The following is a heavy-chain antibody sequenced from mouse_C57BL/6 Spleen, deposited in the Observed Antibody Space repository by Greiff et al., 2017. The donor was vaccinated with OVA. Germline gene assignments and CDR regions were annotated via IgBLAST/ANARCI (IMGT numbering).Heavy chain of an antibody. Sequence: LVESGAELVRPGTSVKVSCKASGYAFTNYLIEWVKQRPGQGLEWIGVINPGSGGTNYNEKFKGKATLTADKSSSTAYMQLSSLTSEDSAVYFCASYDYSFAYWGQGTLVTVSA. V-gene: IGHV1-54*01. D-gene: IGHD2-4*01. J-gene: IGHJ3*01. CDR1: GYAFTNYL. CDR3: ASYDYSFAY. CDR2: INPGSGGT.